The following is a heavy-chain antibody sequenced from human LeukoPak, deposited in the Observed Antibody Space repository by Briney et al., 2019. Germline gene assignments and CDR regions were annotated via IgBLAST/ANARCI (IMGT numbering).Heavy chain of an antibody. Sequence: PSETLSLTCTVSGGSISSSSYYWGWIRQPPGKGLEWIGSIYYSGSTYYNPSLKSRVTISVDTSKNQFSLKLSSVTAADTAVYYCARHSSCGGDCYYLGNFDYWGQGTLVTVSS. D-gene: IGHD2-21*02. CDR2: IYYSGST. J-gene: IGHJ4*02. V-gene: IGHV4-39*01. CDR3: ARHSSCGGDCYYLGNFDY. CDR1: GGSISSSSYY.